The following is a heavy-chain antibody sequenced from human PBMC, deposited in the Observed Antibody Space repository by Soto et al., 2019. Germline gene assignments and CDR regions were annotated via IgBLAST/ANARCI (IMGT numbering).Heavy chain of an antibody. CDR2: MNPNRGNT. CDR1: GYTFTRYD. V-gene: IGHV1-8*01. J-gene: IGHJ6*02. CDR3: ARENSYSIDV. Sequence: QVQLVQSGAEVKKPGASVKVSCKASGYTFTRYDINCVRHATGRGLEWMGWMNPNRGNTGYAQKFQARVTMTRNTSVSTAYMELSSLRSEDTAVYYCARENSYSIDVWGQGTTVTVSS.